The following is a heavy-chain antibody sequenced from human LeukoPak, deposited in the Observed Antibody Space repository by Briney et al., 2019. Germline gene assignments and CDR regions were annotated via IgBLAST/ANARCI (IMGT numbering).Heavy chain of an antibody. CDR3: ARDRQATTAYDAFDI. V-gene: IGHV4-59*01. Sequence: SETLSLTCTVSGDSISSYYWSWIRQPPGKGLEWIGYIYYSGSTKYNPSLKSRVTISVDTSKNQFSLKLSSVTAADTAVYYCARDRQATTAYDAFDISGRGTMVTVSS. CDR1: GDSISSYY. J-gene: IGHJ3*02. D-gene: IGHD4-17*01. CDR2: IYYSGST.